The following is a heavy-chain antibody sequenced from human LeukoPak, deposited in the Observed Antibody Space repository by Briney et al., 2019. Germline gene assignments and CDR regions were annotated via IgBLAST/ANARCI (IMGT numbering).Heavy chain of an antibody. CDR3: ASMIAPYWGNFDS. CDR2: ISGSGSTT. CDR1: GVNFSTYA. Sequence: GGSLRLSCAASGVNFSTYAMNWVRQVPGKGLEWVSLISGSGSTTYHADSVKGRFTISRDNSKSTLFLQMNSLRAEDKAVYYCASMIAPYWGNFDSGAQGILFTFPS. D-gene: IGHD2-21*01. J-gene: IGHJ4*02. V-gene: IGHV3-23*01.